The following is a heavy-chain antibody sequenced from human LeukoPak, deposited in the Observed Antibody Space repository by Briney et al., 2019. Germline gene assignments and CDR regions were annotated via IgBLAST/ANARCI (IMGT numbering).Heavy chain of an antibody. CDR1: GFTFSTYW. D-gene: IGHD5-18*01. CDR2: IKEDGSAT. V-gene: IGHV3-7*03. CDR3: ARDNYGYRGALTY. J-gene: IGHJ4*02. Sequence: SGESLRLSCAASGFTFSTYWLFWVRQAPGKGLEWVANIKEDGSATAYVDSVKGRFTVSRDNARNSLYLQTNSLRAEDTAVYYCARDNYGYRGALTYWDQGTLVTVSS.